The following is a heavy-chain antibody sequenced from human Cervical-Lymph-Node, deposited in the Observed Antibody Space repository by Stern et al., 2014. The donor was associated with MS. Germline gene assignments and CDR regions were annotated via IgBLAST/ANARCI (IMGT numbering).Heavy chain of an antibody. Sequence: QVQLVQSGGTVVQPGTSLRLSCEGSGFTFSKHGMNWVRRAPGKGLEWVASLWYDGRNKMYEDSVKGRFTISRDNSKNTLYLQMDTLRVEDTAVYYCARSSSSGWDYWGPGTLVTVSS. D-gene: IGHD6-25*01. CDR3: ARSSSSGWDY. V-gene: IGHV3-33*01. CDR2: LWYDGRNK. CDR1: GFTFSKHG. J-gene: IGHJ4*02.